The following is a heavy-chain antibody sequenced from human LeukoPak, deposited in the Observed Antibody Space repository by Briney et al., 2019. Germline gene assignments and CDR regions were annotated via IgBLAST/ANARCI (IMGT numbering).Heavy chain of an antibody. D-gene: IGHD6-19*01. CDR3: ARDQGSNGDLDY. CDR2: TYYRSKWYN. CDR1: GDSVSSNNAA. J-gene: IGHJ4*02. Sequence: SQTLSLTCAISGDSVSSNNAAWNWIRKSPSRGLEWLGRTYYRSKWYNDYAVSVKSRVNINADTSKNQFSLHLNSVTPEDTAVYYCARDQGSNGDLDYWGQGTLVIVSS. V-gene: IGHV6-1*01.